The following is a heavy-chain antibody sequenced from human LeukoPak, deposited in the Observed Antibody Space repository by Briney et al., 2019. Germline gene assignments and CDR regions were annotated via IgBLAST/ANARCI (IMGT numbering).Heavy chain of an antibody. CDR2: IIPILGIA. J-gene: IGHJ5*02. V-gene: IGHV1-69*04. D-gene: IGHD1-7*01. Sequence: SVKVFCKASGGTFSSYAISWVRQAPGQGLEWMGRIIPILGIANYAQKFQGRVTITADKSTSTAYMELSSLRSEDTAVYYCARDLGYNWNYWFDPWGQGTLVTVSS. CDR3: ARDLGYNWNYWFDP. CDR1: GGTFSSYA.